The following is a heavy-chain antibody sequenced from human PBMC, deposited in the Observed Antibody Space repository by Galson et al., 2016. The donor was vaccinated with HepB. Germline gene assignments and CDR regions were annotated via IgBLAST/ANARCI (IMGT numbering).Heavy chain of an antibody. J-gene: IGHJ3*02. V-gene: IGHV3-23*01. CDR1: GFTFSTYT. CDR3: AKDRLSGHXDYSWGIFDI. Sequence: LRLSCAASGFTFSTYTLNWVRQAPGKGLEWVSGISASGGSKTYADSVRGRFIISRDNSNNKLFLQMNSLTTEDTAIYFCAKDRLSGHXDYSWGIFDIWGRGTEVTVSS. CDR2: ISASGGSK. D-gene: IGHD4-11*01.